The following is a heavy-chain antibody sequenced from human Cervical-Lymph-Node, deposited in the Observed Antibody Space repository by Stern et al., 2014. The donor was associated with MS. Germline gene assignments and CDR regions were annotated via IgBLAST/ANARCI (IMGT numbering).Heavy chain of an antibody. CDR3: ARGGYDSSGYYHFSSFDY. J-gene: IGHJ4*02. V-gene: IGHV1-2*06. Sequence: MQLVESGAEVKKPGASVKVSCKASGYTFTGYYMHWVRQAPGQGLEWMGRINPNSGGTNYAQKFQGRVTMTRDTSISTAYMELSRLRSDDTAVYYCARGGYDSSGYYHFSSFDYWGQGTLVTVSS. CDR1: GYTFTGYY. CDR2: INPNSGGT. D-gene: IGHD3-22*01.